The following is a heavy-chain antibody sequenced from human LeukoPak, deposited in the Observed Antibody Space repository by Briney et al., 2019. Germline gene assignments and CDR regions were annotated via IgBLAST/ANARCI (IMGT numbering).Heavy chain of an antibody. V-gene: IGHV4-39*01. D-gene: IGHD3-22*01. CDR1: GGSISSDSYY. CDR3: ARHYYDSSGYYSNFDY. Sequence: SETLSLTCTVSGGSISSDSYYWAWIRQPPGKGLEWIASIYYSGSTYYNPSLKSRVTISVDTSRNQFSLKLSSVTAADTAVYYCARHYYDSSGYYSNFDYWGQGTLVTVSS. CDR2: IYYSGST. J-gene: IGHJ4*02.